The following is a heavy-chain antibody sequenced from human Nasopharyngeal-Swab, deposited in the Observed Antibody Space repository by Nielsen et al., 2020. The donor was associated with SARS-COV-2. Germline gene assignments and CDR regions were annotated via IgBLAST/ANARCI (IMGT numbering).Heavy chain of an antibody. CDR2: IIPFFGTP. Sequence: SVKVSCKASGGTFNNYAFSWVRQAPGQGLEWMGEIIPFFGTPNYAQNFQGRVTMTRDTSTSTVSMELSSLRFEDTAVYYCVFYNYPFDYWGQGTLVTVSS. D-gene: IGHD5-24*01. V-gene: IGHV1-69*05. J-gene: IGHJ4*02. CDR1: GGTFNNYA. CDR3: VFYNYPFDY.